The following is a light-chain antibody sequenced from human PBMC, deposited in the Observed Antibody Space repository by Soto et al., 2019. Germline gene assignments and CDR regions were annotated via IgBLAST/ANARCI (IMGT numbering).Light chain of an antibody. Sequence: QAVVTQPPSASGTPGQRVTISCSTSSSNLGDNTVNWYQHVPGTAPKLLIYSYDQRPSGVPDRCSGSKSGTSASLAISGLPSEDEADYYCAACDASLDGYVFGTGTKLTVL. J-gene: IGLJ1*01. CDR2: SYD. CDR3: AACDASLDGYV. V-gene: IGLV1-44*01. CDR1: SSNLGDNT.